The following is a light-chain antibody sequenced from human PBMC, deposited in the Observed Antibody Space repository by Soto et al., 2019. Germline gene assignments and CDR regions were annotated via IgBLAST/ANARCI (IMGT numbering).Light chain of an antibody. CDR3: QAWDNSPHVV. J-gene: IGLJ2*01. Sequence: SYELTQPPSVSVSPGQTASITCSGDKLGDKYACWYQQKPGQSPVLVIYQDTKRPSGIPERFSGSNSGNTATLTISGTQAMDEADYYCQAWDNSPHVVFGGATKLTVL. CDR1: KLGDKY. V-gene: IGLV3-1*01. CDR2: QDT.